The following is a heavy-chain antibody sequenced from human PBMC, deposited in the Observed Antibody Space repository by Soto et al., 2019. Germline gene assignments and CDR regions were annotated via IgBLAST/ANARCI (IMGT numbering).Heavy chain of an antibody. V-gene: IGHV4-59*01. CDR1: GGSISSYY. D-gene: IGHD6-13*01. J-gene: IGHJ4*02. CDR3: ARVGIHDSSSCFDY. Sequence: SETLSLTCTVSGGSISSYYWSWIRQPPGKGLEWIGYIYYSGSTNYNPSLKSRVTISVDTSKNQFSLKLSSVTAADTAVYYCARVGIHDSSSCFDYWGQGTLVTVSS. CDR2: IYYSGST.